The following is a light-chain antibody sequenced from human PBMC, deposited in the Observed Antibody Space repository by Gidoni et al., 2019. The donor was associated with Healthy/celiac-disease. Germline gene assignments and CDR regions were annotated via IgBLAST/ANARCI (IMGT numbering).Light chain of an antibody. Sequence: DIQMTQSPSSLSASVGDRVTITCRASQSISSYLNWYQQKPGKPPKLLIYAASSLQSGVPSRFSGSGSGTDFTLTIISLQPEDSATYYCQQSYSTPRTFGQGTQVEIK. CDR1: QSISSY. CDR2: AAS. CDR3: QQSYSTPRT. J-gene: IGKJ1*01. V-gene: IGKV1-39*01.